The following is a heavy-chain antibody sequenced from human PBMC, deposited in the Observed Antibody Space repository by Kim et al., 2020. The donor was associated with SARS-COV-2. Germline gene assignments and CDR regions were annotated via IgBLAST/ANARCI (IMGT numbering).Heavy chain of an antibody. D-gene: IGHD2-21*02. V-gene: IGHV3-21*04. Sequence: GGSLRLSCAASGFTFSSYSMNWVRQAPGKGLEWVSSISSSSYIYYADSVKGRFTISRDNAKNSLYLQMNSLRAEDTAVYYCARDPNVVVTSPLQGMDVWGQGTTVTVSS. CDR2: ISSSSYI. CDR1: GFTFSSYS. CDR3: ARDPNVVVTSPLQGMDV. J-gene: IGHJ6*02.